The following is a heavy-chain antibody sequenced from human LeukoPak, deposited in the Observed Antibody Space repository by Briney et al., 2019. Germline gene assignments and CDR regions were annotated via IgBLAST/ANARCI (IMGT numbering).Heavy chain of an antibody. CDR1: GFTFDDYA. D-gene: IGHD3-3*01. J-gene: IGHJ4*02. CDR3: AKGYYDFCSGLLVDPDY. V-gene: IGHV3-43*02. Sequence: PGGSLRLSCAASGFTFDDYAMHWVRQAPAKSLDWVSLISGDGFSTYYAYSVKGRFTISRDNSKNSLYLQMNSLRTEDTALYYCAKGYYDFCSGLLVDPDYWGQGTLVTVSS. CDR2: ISGDGFST.